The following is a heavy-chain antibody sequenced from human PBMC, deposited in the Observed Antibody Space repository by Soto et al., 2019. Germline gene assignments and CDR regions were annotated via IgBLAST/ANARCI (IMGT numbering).Heavy chain of an antibody. CDR3: AKTDPGGRCSGICYPDY. V-gene: IGHV3-30-3*02. J-gene: IGHJ4*02. Sequence: QEQLVESGGGVVQPGRSLRLNCAGSGFTFSLFAMHWVRQAPGKGLEWVTVISYDGSKIFYADSVKGRFSISRDNSKNTLYLQMNSLRPEDTAVYYCAKTDPGGRCSGICYPDYWGQGTLVTVSS. CDR2: ISYDGSKI. D-gene: IGHD2-15*01. CDR1: GFTFSLFA.